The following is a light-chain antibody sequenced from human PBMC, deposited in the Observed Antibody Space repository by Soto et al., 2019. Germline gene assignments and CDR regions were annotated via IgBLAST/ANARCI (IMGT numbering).Light chain of an antibody. J-gene: IGLJ2*01. CDR2: GNN. Sequence: QSALTQPPSVSGAPGQRVTISCTGSSSNIGAGYDVNWYQHVPGAAPKLLIFGNNNRPSGVPDRFSGAKSSTSASLAITGLQADDATDYYCQSYDDSLSAYVFGGGTK. CDR1: SSNIGAGYD. V-gene: IGLV1-40*01. CDR3: QSYDDSLSAYV.